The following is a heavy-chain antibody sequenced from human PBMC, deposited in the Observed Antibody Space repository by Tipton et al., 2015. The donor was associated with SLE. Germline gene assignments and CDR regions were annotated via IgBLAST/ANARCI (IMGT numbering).Heavy chain of an antibody. Sequence: TLSLTCTVSGGSISSSSYYWGWIRQPAGKGLEWIGRIYTSGSTNYNPSLKSRVTMSVDTSKNQFSLKLSSVTAADTAVYYCARDYGSVVQGVIRYFDYWGQGTLVTVSS. CDR1: GGSISSSSYY. J-gene: IGHJ4*02. D-gene: IGHD3-10*01. CDR2: IYTSGST. CDR3: ARDYGSVVQGVIRYFDY. V-gene: IGHV4-61*02.